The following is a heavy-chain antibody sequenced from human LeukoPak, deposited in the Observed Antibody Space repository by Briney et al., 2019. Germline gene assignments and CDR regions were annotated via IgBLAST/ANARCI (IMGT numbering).Heavy chain of an antibody. CDR1: GGSISSGSSY. Sequence: SQTLSLTCTVSGGSISSGSSYWSWIRQPAGKGLEWIGRMYTSGSTNYNPSLKSRVTISVDTSKNQFSLKMTSVTAADTAVYYCTRGSITADHWGQGTLVTVSS. CDR3: TRGSITADH. D-gene: IGHD6-6*01. V-gene: IGHV4-61*02. J-gene: IGHJ4*02. CDR2: MYTSGST.